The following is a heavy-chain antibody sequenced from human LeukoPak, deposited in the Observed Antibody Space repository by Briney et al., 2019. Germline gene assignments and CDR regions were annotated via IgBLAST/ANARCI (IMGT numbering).Heavy chain of an antibody. CDR2: IYYSGST. Sequence: PSETLSLTCTVPGGSISSYYWGWIRQPPGKGLEWIGYIYYSGSTNYNPSLKSRVTISVDTSKNQLSLKLSSVTAADTAVYYCARTDCSSTSCLANWFDPWGQGTLVTVSS. J-gene: IGHJ5*02. CDR1: GGSISSYY. CDR3: ARTDCSSTSCLANWFDP. V-gene: IGHV4-59*08. D-gene: IGHD2-2*01.